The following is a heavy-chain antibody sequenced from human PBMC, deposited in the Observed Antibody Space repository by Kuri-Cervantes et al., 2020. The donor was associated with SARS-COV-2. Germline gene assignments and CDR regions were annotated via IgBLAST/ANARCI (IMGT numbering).Heavy chain of an antibody. CDR2: IIPIFGTA. J-gene: IGHJ2*01. CDR3: ASRKRELVYATRGGYFDL. D-gene: IGHD2-8*01. Sequence: SVKVSCKASGGTFSSYAISWVRQAPGQGLEWMGGIIPIFGTANYAQKFQCRVTITADESTSTAYMELSSLRSEDTAVYYCASRKRELVYATRGGYFDLWGRGTLVTVSS. CDR1: GGTFSSYA. V-gene: IGHV1-69*13.